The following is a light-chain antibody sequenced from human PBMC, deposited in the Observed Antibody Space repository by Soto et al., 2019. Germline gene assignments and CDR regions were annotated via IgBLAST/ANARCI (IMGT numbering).Light chain of an antibody. Sequence: SALTQPASVSGSPGQSITISCTGTSSDVGSYNLVSWYQQHPGKAPKLMIYEGSKWPSGVSNRFSGSKSGNTASLTISGLQAEDEADYYCCSYAGSSTLVFGGGTKLTVL. CDR1: SSDVGSYNL. CDR2: EGS. J-gene: IGLJ2*01. CDR3: CSYAGSSTLV. V-gene: IGLV2-23*01.